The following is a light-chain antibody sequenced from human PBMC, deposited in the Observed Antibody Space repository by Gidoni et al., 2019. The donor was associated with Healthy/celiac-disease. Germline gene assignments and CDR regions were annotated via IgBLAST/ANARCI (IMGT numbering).Light chain of an antibody. CDR1: QSVSSSY. Sequence: ELALTPSPGNLSLSPGERATLSCRASQSVSSSYLAWYQQKPGQAPRLLIYGASSRATGIPDRLSGSGSGTDFTLTISRLEPEDFAVYYCQQYGSSPQFGPGTKVDIK. CDR3: QQYGSSPQ. CDR2: GAS. J-gene: IGKJ3*01. V-gene: IGKV3-20*01.